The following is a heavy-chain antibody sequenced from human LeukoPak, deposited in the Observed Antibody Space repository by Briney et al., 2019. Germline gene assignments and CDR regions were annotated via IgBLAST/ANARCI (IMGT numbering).Heavy chain of an antibody. CDR2: ISYDGSNK. CDR1: GFTFSSYG. V-gene: IGHV3-30*18. CDR3: AKDLDYDSSGYSGDDY. J-gene: IGHJ4*02. D-gene: IGHD3-22*01. Sequence: PGGSLRLSCAASGFTFSSYGMHWVRQAPGKGLEWVAVISYDGSNKYCADSVKGRFTISRDNSKNTLYLQMNSLRAEDTAVYYCAKDLDYDSSGYSGDDYWGQGTLVTVSS.